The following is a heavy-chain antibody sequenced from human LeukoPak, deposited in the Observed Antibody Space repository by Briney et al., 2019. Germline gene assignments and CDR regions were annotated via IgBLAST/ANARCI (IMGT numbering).Heavy chain of an antibody. V-gene: IGHV1-2*02. Sequence: ASVKVSCKASGYTFTNYYISWVRQAPGQGLEWMGWINPNSGGAIYTQKFQGRVTMTRDTSSNTAYMQLSRLAPDDAAVYYCARELNYDSSGYYFDYWGQGTLVTVSS. J-gene: IGHJ4*02. CDR3: ARELNYDSSGYYFDY. D-gene: IGHD3-22*01. CDR1: GYTFTNYY. CDR2: INPNSGGA.